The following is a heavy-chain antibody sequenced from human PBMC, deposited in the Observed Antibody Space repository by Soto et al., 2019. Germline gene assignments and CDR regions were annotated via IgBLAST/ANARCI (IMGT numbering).Heavy chain of an antibody. D-gene: IGHD1-26*01. V-gene: IGHV3-74*01. CDR1: GFTFNTHW. J-gene: IGHJ4*02. CDR2: IYFDGITT. Sequence: GGSLRLSCTASGFTFNTHWMHWVLQAPGKGLVWVSRIYFDGITTNYADSVKGRLTVSRDNAKNTVYLHVNTLRDEDTAVYYCARGGAMGVDYWGQGTLVTVSS. CDR3: ARGGAMGVDY.